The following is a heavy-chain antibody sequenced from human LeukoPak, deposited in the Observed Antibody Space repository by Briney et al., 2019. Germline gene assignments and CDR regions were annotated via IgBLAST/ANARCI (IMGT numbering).Heavy chain of an antibody. CDR1: GGSISSGSYY. CDR3: ARAPEYGLYYFDY. Sequence: SETLSLTCTVSGGSISSGSYYWGWTRQPPGKGLEWIGSIYYSGSTYYNPSLKSRVTISVDTSKNQFSLKLSSVTAADTAVYYCARAPEYGLYYFDYWGQGTLVIVSS. CDR2: IYYSGST. V-gene: IGHV4-39*07. D-gene: IGHD1-14*01. J-gene: IGHJ4*02.